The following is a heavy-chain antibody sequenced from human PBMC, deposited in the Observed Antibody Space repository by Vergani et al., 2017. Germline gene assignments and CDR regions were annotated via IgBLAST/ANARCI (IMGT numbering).Heavy chain of an antibody. D-gene: IGHD3-10*01. CDR3: ARAYYYGSGSLPDFDY. V-gene: IGHV3-74*01. J-gene: IGHJ4*02. CDR1: GFTFSSYW. Sequence: EVQLVESGGGLVQPGGSLRLSCAASGFTFSSYWMHWVRHAPGKGLVWVSRINSDGSSTSYAASVKGRFTISRDNAKNTLYLQMNSLRAEDTAVYYCARAYYYGSGSLPDFDYWGQGTLVTVSS. CDR2: INSDGSST.